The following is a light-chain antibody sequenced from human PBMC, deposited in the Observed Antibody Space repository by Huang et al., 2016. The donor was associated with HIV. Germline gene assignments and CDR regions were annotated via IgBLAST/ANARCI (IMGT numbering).Light chain of an antibody. Sequence: DILLTQSPSSLSASVGDRVTITCRASQNINTYLKWYQQKPGKAPNLLSHSASTLQTGVPSRFSGSGSGTDFTLTVNSLQPEDSATYYCQQGYSALITFGQGTRL. V-gene: IGKV1-39*01. CDR3: QQGYSALIT. CDR1: QNINTY. CDR2: SAS. J-gene: IGKJ5*01.